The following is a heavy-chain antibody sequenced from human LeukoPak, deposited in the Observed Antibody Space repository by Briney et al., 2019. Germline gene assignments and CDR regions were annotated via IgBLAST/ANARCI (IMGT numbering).Heavy chain of an antibody. Sequence: ASVMVSCKASGGTFSSYAISWVRQAPGQGLEWMGRIIPIFGIANYAQKFQGRVTITADKSTSTAYMELSSLRSEDTAVYYCARDRGKYPEGYFDYWGQGTLVTVSS. CDR1: GGTFSSYA. CDR3: ARDRGKYPEGYFDY. D-gene: IGHD2-2*02. V-gene: IGHV1-69*04. J-gene: IGHJ4*02. CDR2: IIPIFGIA.